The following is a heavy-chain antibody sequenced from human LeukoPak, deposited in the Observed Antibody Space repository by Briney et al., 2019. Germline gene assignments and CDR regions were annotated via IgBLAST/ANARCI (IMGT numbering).Heavy chain of an antibody. Sequence: GGSLRLSCAASGFTFSSYSMNWVRQAPGKGLEWVSSISSSSSYIYYADSVKGRFTISRDNAKNSLCLQMNSLRAEDTAVYYCARVFRDFWSGYALDYWGQGTLVTVSS. V-gene: IGHV3-21*01. CDR2: ISSSSSYI. D-gene: IGHD3-3*01. J-gene: IGHJ4*02. CDR1: GFTFSSYS. CDR3: ARVFRDFWSGYALDY.